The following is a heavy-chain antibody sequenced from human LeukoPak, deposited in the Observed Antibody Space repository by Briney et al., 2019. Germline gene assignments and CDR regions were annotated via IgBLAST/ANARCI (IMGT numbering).Heavy chain of an antibody. CDR2: INPNSGGT. J-gene: IGHJ4*02. Sequence: GASVKVSCKASGYTFTGYYMHWVRQAPGQGLEWMGWINPNSGGTNYVQKFQGRVAMTRNTSISTAYMELSSLRSEDTAVYYCATPTADYWGQGTLVTVSS. D-gene: IGHD4-17*01. CDR1: GYTFTGYY. V-gene: IGHV1-2*02. CDR3: ATPTADY.